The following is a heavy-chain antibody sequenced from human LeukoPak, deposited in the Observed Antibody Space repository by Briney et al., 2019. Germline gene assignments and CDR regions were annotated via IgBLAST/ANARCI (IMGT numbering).Heavy chain of an antibody. CDR2: IIPIFGTA. D-gene: IGHD1-26*01. V-gene: IGHV1-69*13. CDR1: GGTFSSYA. Sequence: SVKVSCKASGGTFSSYAISWVRQAPGQGLEWMGGIIPIFGTANYAQKFQGRVTITADESTSTAYMELSSLRSEDTAVYYCARRLGATTDYFDYWGQGTLVTVSS. J-gene: IGHJ4*02. CDR3: ARRLGATTDYFDY.